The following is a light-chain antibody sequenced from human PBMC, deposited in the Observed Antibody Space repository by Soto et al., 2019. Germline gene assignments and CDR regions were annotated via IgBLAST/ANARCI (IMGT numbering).Light chain of an antibody. Sequence: QSVLTQPASVSGSPGQSITISCTGTSSDVGSYNLVSWYQQHPGKAPKLMIYEVSERPSGVSNRFSGSKSGNTASLTISGLQAEDEADYYCTSFTSASTYVFGSGTKLTVL. V-gene: IGLV2-14*02. CDR3: TSFTSASTYV. CDR1: SSDVGSYNL. J-gene: IGLJ1*01. CDR2: EVS.